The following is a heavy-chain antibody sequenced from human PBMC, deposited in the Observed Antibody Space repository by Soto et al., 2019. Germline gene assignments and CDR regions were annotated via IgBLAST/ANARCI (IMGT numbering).Heavy chain of an antibody. Sequence: GGSLRLSCAASSFTFSDAWMNWVRQAPGKGLEWVGRISSKTDGGTTDYAAPVKGRFTISRDDSINTLFLQMNSLKTEDAAIYYCSTGGYRYGSDYWGQGTLVTVSS. V-gene: IGHV3-15*07. CDR1: SFTFSDAW. CDR3: STGGYRYGSDY. D-gene: IGHD5-18*01. J-gene: IGHJ4*02. CDR2: ISSKTDGGTT.